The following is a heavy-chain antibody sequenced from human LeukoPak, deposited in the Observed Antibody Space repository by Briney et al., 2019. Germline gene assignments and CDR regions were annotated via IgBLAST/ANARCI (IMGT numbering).Heavy chain of an antibody. CDR2: ITGGRNT. CDR3: AKTPGHTSSWQFDY. D-gene: IGHD6-13*01. CDR1: GFTFGNYA. V-gene: IGHV3-23*01. J-gene: IGHJ4*02. Sequence: GGSLRLSCAASGFTFGNYAMSWVRQAPGRGLEWVSTITGGRNTYYADSVKGRFTISRDNSKNTLYLQMNSLRDEDTALYYCAKTPGHTSSWQFDYWGQGTLVTVSS.